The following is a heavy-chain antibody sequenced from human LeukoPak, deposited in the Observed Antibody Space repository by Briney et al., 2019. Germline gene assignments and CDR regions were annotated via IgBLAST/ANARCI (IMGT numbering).Heavy chain of an antibody. V-gene: IGHV4-59*08. CDR1: GGSISSYC. Sequence: PSETLSLTCTVSGGSISSYCWSWIRQPPGKGLEWIGYIYYSGSTNYNPSLKSRVTISVDTSKNQFSLKLSSVTAADTAVYYCARHGLDYDFWSGYYYYYGMDVWGQGTTVTVSS. D-gene: IGHD3-3*01. J-gene: IGHJ6*02. CDR2: IYYSGST. CDR3: ARHGLDYDFWSGYYYYYGMDV.